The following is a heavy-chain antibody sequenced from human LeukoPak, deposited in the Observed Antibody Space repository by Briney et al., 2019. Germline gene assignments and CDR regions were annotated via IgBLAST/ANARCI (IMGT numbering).Heavy chain of an antibody. Sequence: GGSLRLSCAASGFTFSDYYVSWIRQAPGKGLEWVSSISGSGNRTYYADSVKGRFTISRDNSKNTLFLQMNSLRAEDTAVYYCAKNLYCGGGSCYPSALGMDVWGQGTTVTVSS. CDR3: AKNLYCGGGSCYPSALGMDV. J-gene: IGHJ6*02. CDR2: ISGSGNRT. V-gene: IGHV3-23*01. D-gene: IGHD2-15*01. CDR1: GFTFSDYY.